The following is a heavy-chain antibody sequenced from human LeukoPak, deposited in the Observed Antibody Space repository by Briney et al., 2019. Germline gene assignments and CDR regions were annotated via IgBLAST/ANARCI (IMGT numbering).Heavy chain of an antibody. CDR3: AKDISPLLGYYFDY. CDR1: GFTFDDYA. Sequence: PGRSPRLSCAASGFTFDDYAMHWVRQAPGKGLEWVSGISWNSGSIGYADSVKGRFTISRDNAKNSLYLQMNSLRAEDTALYYCAKDISPLLGYYFDYWGQGTLVTVSS. D-gene: IGHD7-27*01. V-gene: IGHV3-9*01. CDR2: ISWNSGSI. J-gene: IGHJ4*02.